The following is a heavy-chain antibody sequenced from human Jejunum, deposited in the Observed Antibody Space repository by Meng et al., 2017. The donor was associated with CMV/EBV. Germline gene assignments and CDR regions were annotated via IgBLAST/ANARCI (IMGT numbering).Heavy chain of an antibody. D-gene: IGHD6-6*01. Sequence: TSGSITNTSAYWVLIRQSPGKGLEWIGSIYYSGNTYYNPSLRSRVAMSVDSSGNQLSLRLTSVTAADTAVYYCAKSPVRLADFDFWGRGTLVTVSS. J-gene: IGHJ4*02. V-gene: IGHV4-39*01. CDR3: AKSPVRLADFDF. CDR1: SGSITNTSAY. CDR2: IYYSGNT.